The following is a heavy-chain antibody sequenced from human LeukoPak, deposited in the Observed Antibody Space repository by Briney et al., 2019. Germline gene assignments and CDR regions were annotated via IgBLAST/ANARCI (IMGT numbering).Heavy chain of an antibody. CDR1: GFTFSSYS. Sequence: GGSLRLPCAASGFTFSSYSMNWVRQAPGKGLEWVSSISSSSSYIYYADSVKGRFTISRDNAKNSLYLQMNSLRAEDTAVYYCARGYSSSWHHYYYYMDVWGKGTTVTVSS. CDR2: ISSSSSYI. D-gene: IGHD6-13*01. CDR3: ARGYSSSWHHYYYYMDV. V-gene: IGHV3-21*01. J-gene: IGHJ6*03.